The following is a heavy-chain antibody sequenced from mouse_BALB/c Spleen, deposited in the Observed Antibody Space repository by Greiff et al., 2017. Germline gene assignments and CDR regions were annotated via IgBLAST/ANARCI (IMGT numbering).Heavy chain of an antibody. CDR3: ARVRSSLLFDY. CDR1: GFTFSSYA. CDR2: ISSGGST. D-gene: IGHD1-2*01. J-gene: IGHJ2*01. V-gene: IGHV5-6-5*01. Sequence: DVMLVESGGGLVKPRGSLKLSCAASGFTFSSYAMSWVRQTPEKRLEWVASISSGGSTYYPDSVKGRFTISRDNARNILYLQMSSLRSEDTAMYYCARVRSSLLFDYWGQGTTLTVSS.